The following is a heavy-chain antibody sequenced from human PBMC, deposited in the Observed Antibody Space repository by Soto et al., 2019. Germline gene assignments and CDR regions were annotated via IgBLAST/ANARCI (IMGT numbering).Heavy chain of an antibody. CDR1: GGSISSAGYY. CDR3: ARNDSGCGDYMDV. D-gene: IGHD5-12*01. Sequence: QVQLQESGPGVVKPSQTLSLTCTVSGGSISSAGYYWSWIRQHPGKGPEWIGYIYYSGSTYYTPALKSRVTMSVDKSENKFSLRLSSVTAADTAVSYCARNDSGCGDYMDVWGKGTTVTVSS. J-gene: IGHJ6*03. V-gene: IGHV4-31*03. CDR2: IYYSGST.